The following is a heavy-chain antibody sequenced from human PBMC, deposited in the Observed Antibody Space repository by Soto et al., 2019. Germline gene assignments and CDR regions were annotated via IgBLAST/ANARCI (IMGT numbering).Heavy chain of an antibody. J-gene: IGHJ6*02. CDR3: ASQASPYYYYGMDV. CDR2: IYYSGNT. Sequence: QLQLQESGPGLVKPSETLSLTCTVSGGSISSSSYYWGWIRQPPGKGLEWIGSIYYSGNTYYNPSLKSRVTISVDTSKNQCSLKLSSVTAADTAVYYCASQASPYYYYGMDVWGQGTTVTVSS. V-gene: IGHV4-39*01. CDR1: GGSISSSSYY.